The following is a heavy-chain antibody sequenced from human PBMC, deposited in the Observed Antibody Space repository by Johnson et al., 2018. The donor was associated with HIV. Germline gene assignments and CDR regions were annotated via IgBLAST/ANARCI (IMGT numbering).Heavy chain of an antibody. CDR2: TRFAGSKK. V-gene: IGHV3-30*02. CDR3: AKNRDYGDGDGFDM. Sequence: VQLVESGGGVVQPGGSLRLSCAASGFTFSSYGMHWVRQTPGKGLEWVAFTRFAGSKKYSAESVKGRFTIYRDNSKTTLYLQMNSLASEDTAVYSCAKNRDYGDGDGFDMWGQGTMVTVSS. D-gene: IGHD4-17*01. CDR1: GFTFSSYG. J-gene: IGHJ3*02.